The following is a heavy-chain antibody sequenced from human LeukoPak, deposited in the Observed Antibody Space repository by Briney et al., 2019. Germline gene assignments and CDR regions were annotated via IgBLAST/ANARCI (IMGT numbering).Heavy chain of an antibody. J-gene: IGHJ4*02. CDR1: GFSFSSYS. CDR2: ISTTSSPT. D-gene: IGHD3-3*01. V-gene: IGHV3-48*04. CDR3: ARDFDFWSGYIV. Sequence: PGGSLRLSCAASGFSFSSYSMNWVRQAPGKGLEWVSHISTTSSPTYYADSVKGRFAMSRDNAKNSVYLQMNRLRAEDTAVYYCARDFDFWSGYIVWGQGTLVTVSS.